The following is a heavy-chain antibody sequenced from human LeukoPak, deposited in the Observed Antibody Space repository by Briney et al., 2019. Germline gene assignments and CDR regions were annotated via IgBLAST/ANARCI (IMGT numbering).Heavy chain of an antibody. CDR1: GFTFGNYG. J-gene: IGHJ6*02. D-gene: IGHD4-17*01. V-gene: IGHV3-30*18. Sequence: GGSLRLSCAVSGFTFGNYGMHWVRQAPGKGLEWVALISYDGSSEYYAGSVKGRFTISRDNSKITVYLQMNSLKAEDTAVYHCAKELYNYGDYGAEGLDVGGQGTTVTVS. CDR2: ISYDGSSE. CDR3: AKELYNYGDYGAEGLDV.